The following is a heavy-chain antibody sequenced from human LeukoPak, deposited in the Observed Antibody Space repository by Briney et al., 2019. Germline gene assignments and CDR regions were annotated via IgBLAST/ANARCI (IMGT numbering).Heavy chain of an antibody. CDR3: ARDLGDDYDILTGYYDY. V-gene: IGHV3-7*01. J-gene: IGHJ4*02. CDR2: IKQDGSEK. Sequence: GGYLRLSCAASGFTFSSYWMSWVRQAPGKGLEWVANIKQDGSEKYYVDSVKGRFTISRDNAKNSLYLQMNSLRAEDTAVYYCARDLGDDYDILTGYYDYWGQGTLVTVSS. D-gene: IGHD3-9*01. CDR1: GFTFSSYW.